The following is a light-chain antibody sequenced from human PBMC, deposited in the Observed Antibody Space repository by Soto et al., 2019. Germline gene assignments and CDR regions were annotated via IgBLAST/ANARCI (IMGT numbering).Light chain of an antibody. CDR2: DAS. CDR1: RDITNL. CDR3: QQYKYFPLT. Sequence: DIQMTQSPSSLSASVGDRVTITCQASRDITNLVNWYQQKPGKAPKLLIYDASNLETGVPSRFSGTQSGTDFTFTISSLQPEDIATYYCQQYKYFPLTFGGGTKVEIK. J-gene: IGKJ4*01. V-gene: IGKV1-33*01.